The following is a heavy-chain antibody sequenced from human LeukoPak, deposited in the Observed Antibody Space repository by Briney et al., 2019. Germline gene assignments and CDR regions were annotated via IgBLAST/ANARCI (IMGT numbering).Heavy chain of an antibody. J-gene: IGHJ5*02. CDR2: IKQDGSEK. V-gene: IGHV3-7*03. Sequence: GGSLRLSCAASGFTFSSYWMSWVRQAPGKGLEWVANIKQDGSEKYYVDSVKGRFTISRDNAKNSLYLQMNSLRAEDTAVYYCAKGRQVGATIDWFDPWGQGTLVTVSS. CDR3: AKGRQVGATIDWFDP. CDR1: GFTFSSYW. D-gene: IGHD1-26*01.